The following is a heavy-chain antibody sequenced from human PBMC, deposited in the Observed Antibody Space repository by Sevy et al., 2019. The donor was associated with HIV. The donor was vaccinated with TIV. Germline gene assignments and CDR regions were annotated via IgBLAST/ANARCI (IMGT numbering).Heavy chain of an antibody. Sequence: SENLSLTCTVSGGSISSSSYYWGWIRQPPGKGLEWIGSIYYSGSTYDNPSLKSRVTISVDTSKNQFSLKLSSVTAADTAVYYCARLGETGDYWGQGTLVTVSS. D-gene: IGHD2-21*01. V-gene: IGHV4-39*01. CDR2: IYYSGST. CDR3: ARLGETGDY. CDR1: GGSISSSSYY. J-gene: IGHJ4*02.